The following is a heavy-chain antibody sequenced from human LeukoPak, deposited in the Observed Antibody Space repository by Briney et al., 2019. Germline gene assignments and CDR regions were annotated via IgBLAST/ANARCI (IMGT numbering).Heavy chain of an antibody. V-gene: IGHV1-69*05. CDR3: ARGWAYCGGDCYSGLDY. CDR1: GGTFSSYA. J-gene: IGHJ4*02. D-gene: IGHD2-21*02. CDR2: IIPIFGTA. Sequence: GASVKVSCKASGGTFSSYAISWVRQAPGQGLEWMGGIIPIFGTANYAQKLQGRVTMTTDTSTSTAYMELRSLRSDDTAVYYCARGWAYCGGDCYSGLDYWGQGTLVTVSS.